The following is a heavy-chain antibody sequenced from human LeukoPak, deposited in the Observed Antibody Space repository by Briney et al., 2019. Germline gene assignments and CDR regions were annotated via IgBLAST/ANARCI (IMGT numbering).Heavy chain of an antibody. CDR1: GGSISSYY. V-gene: IGHV4-4*07. J-gene: IGHJ4*02. D-gene: IGHD6-13*01. Sequence: PSETLSLTCTVSGGSISSYYWSWIRQPPGKGLEWIGRIYTSGSTNYNPSLKSRVTMSVDTSKNQFSLKLSSVTAADTAVYYCVRDVVAAPSTWDYWGQGTLVTVSS. CDR2: IYTSGST. CDR3: VRDVVAAPSTWDY.